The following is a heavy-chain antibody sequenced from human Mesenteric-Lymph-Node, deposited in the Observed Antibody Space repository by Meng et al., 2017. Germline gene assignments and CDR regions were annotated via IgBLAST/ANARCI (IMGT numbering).Heavy chain of an antibody. CDR3: ARDHGFLNWFDP. J-gene: IGHJ5*02. V-gene: IGHV3-11*04. CDR1: GFTFSDYY. Sequence: GESLKISCAASGFTFSDYYMSWIRQAPGKGLEWVSYISSSGSTIYYADSVKGRFTISRDNTKNSLYLQMNSLRVEDTAVYYCARDHGFLNWFDPWGQGTLVTVSS. CDR2: ISSSGSTI. D-gene: IGHD2/OR15-2a*01.